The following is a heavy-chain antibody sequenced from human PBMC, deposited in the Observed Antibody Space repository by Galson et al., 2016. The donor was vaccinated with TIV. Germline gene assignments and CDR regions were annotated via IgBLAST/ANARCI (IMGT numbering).Heavy chain of an antibody. J-gene: IGHJ6*02. CDR1: GDSVSGNTAA. CDR2: TYYTSKWNT. Sequence: CAISGDSVSGNTAAWNWVRQSPSRGLEWLGRTYYTSKWNTDYAVSVKGRIIIRPDTSMNQVSLQLSSVLPDDTAVYYCSRGNWNYGMGGAMDVWGRGATVTVSS. V-gene: IGHV6-1*01. D-gene: IGHD1-7*01. CDR3: SRGNWNYGMGGAMDV.